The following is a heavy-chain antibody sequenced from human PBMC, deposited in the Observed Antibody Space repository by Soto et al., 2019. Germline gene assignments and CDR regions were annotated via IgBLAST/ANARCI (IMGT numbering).Heavy chain of an antibody. Sequence: SETLSLTCTVSGGSFKSGSYSWSRIRQPPGKGLEWLGYVYHTGRTSYNPSLKSRVSISMDTSKNQFSLNLDSVTAADTAVYFCARDFAYFDSRGQGTLVTVSS. D-gene: IGHD3-3*01. J-gene: IGHJ4*02. CDR2: VYHTGRT. V-gene: IGHV4-61*01. CDR3: ARDFAYFDS. CDR1: GGSFKSGSYS.